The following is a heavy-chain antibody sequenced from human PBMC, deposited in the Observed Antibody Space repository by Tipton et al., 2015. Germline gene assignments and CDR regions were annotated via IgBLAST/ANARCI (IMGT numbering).Heavy chain of an antibody. V-gene: IGHV3-21*01. D-gene: IGHD3-16*01. CDR3: ARGGGGYYFDY. Sequence: SLRLSCAASGFTFSSYNMNWVRQAPGKGLEWVSSISSSTSYIYYADSVKGRFTISRDNAKNSLYLQMNSLRAEGTAVYYCARGGGGYYFDYWGQGTLVTVSS. CDR1: GFTFSSYN. CDR2: ISSSTSYI. J-gene: IGHJ4*02.